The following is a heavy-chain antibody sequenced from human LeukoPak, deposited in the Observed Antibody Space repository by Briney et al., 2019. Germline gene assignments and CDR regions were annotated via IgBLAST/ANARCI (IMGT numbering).Heavy chain of an antibody. CDR2: IYYSGST. CDR3: AGSCSGGSCYSFDY. D-gene: IGHD2-15*01. V-gene: IGHV4-59*08. CDR1: GGSFSSHY. Sequence: SETLSLTCTVSGGSFSSHYWSWIRQPPGKGLEWIGYIYYSGSTNYNPSLKSRVTISVDTSKNQFSLKLSSVTAADTAVYYCAGSCSGGSCYSFDYWGQGTLVTVSS. J-gene: IGHJ4*02.